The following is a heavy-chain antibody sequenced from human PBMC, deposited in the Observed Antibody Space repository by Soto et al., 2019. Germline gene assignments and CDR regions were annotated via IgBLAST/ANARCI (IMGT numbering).Heavy chain of an antibody. Sequence: QVQLQESGPGLVKPSQTLSLTCTVSGGSISSGGYYWGWIRQYPGKGLEWIGDVSYSGSTYYNPSLKSRITRLVDKSKNQISLKLRSMTAADTAVYYIARDNYNSGSGYYPSSAEYFQHWGQGTLVIVAS. CDR1: GGSISSGGYY. D-gene: IGHD3-22*01. J-gene: IGHJ1*01. CDR3: ARDNYNSGSGYYPSSAEYFQH. V-gene: IGHV4-31*03. CDR2: VSYSGST.